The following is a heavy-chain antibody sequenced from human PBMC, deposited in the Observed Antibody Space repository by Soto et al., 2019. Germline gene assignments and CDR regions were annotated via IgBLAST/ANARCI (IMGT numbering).Heavy chain of an antibody. CDR3: ARDDYGVLSAWGGGDFDI. J-gene: IGHJ3*02. Sequence: SETLSLTCTVSGGSISSGGYYWSWIRQHPGKGLEWIGYIYYSGSTYYNPSLKSRVTISVDTSKNQFSLKLSSVTAADTAVYYCARDDYGVLSAWGGGDFDIWGQGTMVTVSS. CDR1: GGSISSGGYY. V-gene: IGHV4-31*03. D-gene: IGHD4-17*01. CDR2: IYYSGST.